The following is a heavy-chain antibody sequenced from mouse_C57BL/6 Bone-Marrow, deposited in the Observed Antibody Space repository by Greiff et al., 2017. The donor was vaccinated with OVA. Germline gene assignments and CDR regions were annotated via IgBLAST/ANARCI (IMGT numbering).Heavy chain of an antibody. Sequence: NLMYSGGDLVKPGGSLKLSCAASGFTFSSYGMSWVRQTPDKRLEWVATISSGGSYTYYPDSVKGRFTISRDNAKNTLYLQMSSLKSEDTAMYYCARRPIYWYFDVWGTGTTVTVSS. D-gene: IGHD6-5*01. CDR2: ISSGGSYT. CDR1: GFTFSSYG. CDR3: ARRPIYWYFDV. J-gene: IGHJ1*03. V-gene: IGHV5-6*02.